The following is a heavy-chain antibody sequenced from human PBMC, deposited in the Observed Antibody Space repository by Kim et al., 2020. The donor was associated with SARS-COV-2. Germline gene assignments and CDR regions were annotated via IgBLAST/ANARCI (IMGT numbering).Heavy chain of an antibody. V-gene: IGHV3-15*01. CDR2: IKSKTDGGTT. CDR1: GFTFSNAW. J-gene: IGHJ4*02. Sequence: GGSLRLSCAASGFTFSNAWMSWVRQAPGKGLEWVGRIKSKTDGGTTDYAAPVKGRFTISRDDSNNTRYLQMNSLKTEDTAVYYCTTPLGYCSSTSCEPVYCWGQGTLVTVS. CDR3: TTPLGYCSSTSCEPVYC. D-gene: IGHD2-2*01.